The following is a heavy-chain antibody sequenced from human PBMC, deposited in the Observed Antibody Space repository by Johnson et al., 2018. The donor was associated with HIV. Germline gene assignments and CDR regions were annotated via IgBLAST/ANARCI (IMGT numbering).Heavy chain of an antibody. D-gene: IGHD6-19*01. CDR1: GFTFTNAW. CDR2: ITSKSKTDGGTT. CDR3: TTARNRLWSSSGWTGFWAFDV. V-gene: IGHV3-15*01. J-gene: IGHJ3*01. Sequence: VQLVESGGGLVQTGGSLRLSCAASGFTFTNAWMTWVRQAPGKGLAWVGHITSKSKTDGGTTDYAAPVKGRFTISRDDSKNTLYLQMNSLKTEDTAVYYCTTARNRLWSSSGWTGFWAFDVWGQGTMVTVSS.